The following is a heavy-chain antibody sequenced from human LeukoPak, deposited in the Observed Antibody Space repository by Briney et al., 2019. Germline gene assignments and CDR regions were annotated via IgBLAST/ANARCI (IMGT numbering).Heavy chain of an antibody. Sequence: SETLSLTCAVYGGSFSGYYWSWIRQPPGKGLEWIGEINHSGSTNYNPSLKSRVTISVDTSKNQFSLKLSSVTAADTAVYYCASLGDMPRGYWGQGTLVTVSS. D-gene: IGHD3-16*01. CDR2: INHSGST. J-gene: IGHJ4*02. CDR3: ASLGDMPRGY. V-gene: IGHV4-34*01. CDR1: GGSFSGYY.